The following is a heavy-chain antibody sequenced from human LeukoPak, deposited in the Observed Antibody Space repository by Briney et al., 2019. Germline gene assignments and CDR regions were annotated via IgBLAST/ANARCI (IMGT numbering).Heavy chain of an antibody. J-gene: IGHJ4*02. D-gene: IGHD3-16*01. V-gene: IGHV1-46*01. CDR3: ATEYVRTHYFDW. Sequence: ASVKVSCKASGYTFTGYYMHWVRQAPGQGLEWMGIITSTGTTTICAQKFQGRVTMTRDTSTSTVYMDLSSLRSDDTAVYYCATEYVRTHYFDWWGQGTLVTASS. CDR1: GYTFTGYY. CDR2: ITSTGTTT.